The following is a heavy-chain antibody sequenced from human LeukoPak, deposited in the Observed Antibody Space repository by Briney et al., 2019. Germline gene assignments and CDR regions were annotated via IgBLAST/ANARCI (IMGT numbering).Heavy chain of an antibody. J-gene: IGHJ4*02. CDR3: ARIRFLEWLLFFFDY. V-gene: IGHV3-7*01. CDR2: IKQDGSEK. D-gene: IGHD3-3*01. Sequence: TGGSLRLSCAASGFTFSSYWMSWVRQAPGKGLEWVANIKQDGSEKYYVDSVKGRFTIYRDNAKNSLYLQMNSLRAEDTAVYYCARIRFLEWLLFFFDYWGQGTLVTVSS. CDR1: GFTFSSYW.